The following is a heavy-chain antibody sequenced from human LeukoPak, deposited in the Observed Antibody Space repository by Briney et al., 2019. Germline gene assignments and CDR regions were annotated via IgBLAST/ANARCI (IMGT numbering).Heavy chain of an antibody. CDR3: ATGDSQLTAGYCYYMDV. V-gene: IGHV3-30-3*01. Sequence: GGSLRLSCAASGFPLSYYIMHWVRQAPGKGLEWVAVISSDGVTKYYADSVKGRFTISRDNSKNTLYLQMNSLRVEDTAVYYCATGDSQLTAGYCYYMDVWGQGTTVTVSS. CDR2: ISSDGVTK. J-gene: IGHJ6*02. D-gene: IGHD5-18*01. CDR1: GFPLSYYI.